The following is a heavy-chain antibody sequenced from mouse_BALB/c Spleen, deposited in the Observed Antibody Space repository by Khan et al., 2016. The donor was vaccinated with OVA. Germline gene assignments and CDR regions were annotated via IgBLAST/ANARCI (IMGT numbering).Heavy chain of an antibody. D-gene: IGHD2-2*01. V-gene: IGHV1S135*01. J-gene: IGHJ3*01. CDR2: VDPFNGGT. Sequence: VQLQQSGPELMKPGASVKISCKASGYSFTTYYIHWVKQSHGKSLEWIGYVDPFNGGTSYNQKFKGKATLTVDKSSSTAYMHLSSLTSEDSAVYYCTRHGYVAWFAYWGPGTLVTVSA. CDR1: GYSFTTYY. CDR3: TRHGYVAWFAY.